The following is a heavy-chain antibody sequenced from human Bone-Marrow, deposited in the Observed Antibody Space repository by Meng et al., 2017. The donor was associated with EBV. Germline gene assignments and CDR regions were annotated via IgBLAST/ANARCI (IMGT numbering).Heavy chain of an antibody. D-gene: IGHD1-26*01. CDR2: INPNSGGT. CDR1: GYTFPGYY. V-gene: IGHV1-2*06. Sequence: QVWLVQSGARVRQPGASVKVSCKASGYTFPGYYMHWVRQAPGQGLEWMGRINPNSGGTNYAQKFQGRVTMTRDTSISTAYMELSRLRSDDTAVYYCARDLVVGATSFHYWGQGTLVTVSS. CDR3: ARDLVVGATSFHY. J-gene: IGHJ4*02.